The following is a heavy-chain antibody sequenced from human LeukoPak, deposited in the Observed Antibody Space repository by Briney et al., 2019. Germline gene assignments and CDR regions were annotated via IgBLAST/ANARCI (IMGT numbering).Heavy chain of an antibody. D-gene: IGHD2-21*01. V-gene: IGHV4-59*02. J-gene: IGHJ5*02. Sequence: RTSETLSLTCSVSGGSVSIYYWSWIRQPPGKGLEWIGFIHYSGTTKNNDSLKTRVTISIDTSKNQLSLRLTSVTAADTAVYYCAREIAGEGEHHWLDPWGQGTLVTVSS. CDR2: IHYSGTT. CDR1: GGSVSIYY. CDR3: AREIAGEGEHHWLDP.